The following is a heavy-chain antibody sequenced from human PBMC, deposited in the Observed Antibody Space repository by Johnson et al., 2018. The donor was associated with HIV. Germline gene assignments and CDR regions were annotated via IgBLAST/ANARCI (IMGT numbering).Heavy chain of an antibody. V-gene: IGHV3-66*02. CDR1: GFTVSSNY. J-gene: IGHJ3*02. CDR2: IHSGGST. Sequence: VQLVESGGGLVQPGGSLRLSCAASGFTVSSNYMSWVRQGPGKGLEWVAVIHSGGSTSYADSVRGRFTISRSNSKNTLYLQVNGLRVEDTAVFYFASGEDYGGKYGALDIWGKGQWSPSLQ. CDR3: ASGEDYGGKYGALDI. D-gene: IGHD4-23*01.